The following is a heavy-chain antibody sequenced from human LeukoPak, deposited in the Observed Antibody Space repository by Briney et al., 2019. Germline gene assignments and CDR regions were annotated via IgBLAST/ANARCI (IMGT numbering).Heavy chain of an antibody. CDR1: GGTFSSYA. CDR3: ARENSGSYLSFDY. V-gene: IGHV1-69*06. D-gene: IGHD1-26*01. J-gene: IGHJ4*02. CDR2: IIPIFGTA. Sequence: VASVKVSCKASGGTFSSYAISWVRQAPGQGLEWMGGIIPIFGTANYAQKFQGRVTITADKSTSTAYMELSSLRSEDTAVYYCARENSGSYLSFDYWGQGTLVTVSS.